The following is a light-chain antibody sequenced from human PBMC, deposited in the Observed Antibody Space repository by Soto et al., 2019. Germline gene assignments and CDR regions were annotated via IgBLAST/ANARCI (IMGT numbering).Light chain of an antibody. CDR1: NSNIGSNY. Sequence: QSVLTQPPLASGTPGQTVTISCSGSNSNIGSNYVCWYQQLPGTAPKLLIYRNNHRPSGVPDRFSGSKSGTSASLAISGLRSEDEADYYCSTWDDSLPGIVVFGRGTKLTVL. CDR3: STWDDSLPGIVV. J-gene: IGLJ2*01. CDR2: RNN. V-gene: IGLV1-47*01.